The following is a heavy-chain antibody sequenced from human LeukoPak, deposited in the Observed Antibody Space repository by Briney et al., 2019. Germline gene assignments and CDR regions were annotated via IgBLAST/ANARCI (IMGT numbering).Heavy chain of an antibody. D-gene: IGHD1-26*01. CDR1: GFTFDDYA. V-gene: IGHV3-9*01. Sequence: GGSLRLSCAASGFTFDDYAMHWVRQAPGKGLEWVSGISWNSGSIGYADSVKGRFTISRDNAKNSLYLQMNSLRAEDTALYYCAKDMVGATTGPLDYWGQGTLVTVSS. CDR2: ISWNSGSI. J-gene: IGHJ4*02. CDR3: AKDMVGATTGPLDY.